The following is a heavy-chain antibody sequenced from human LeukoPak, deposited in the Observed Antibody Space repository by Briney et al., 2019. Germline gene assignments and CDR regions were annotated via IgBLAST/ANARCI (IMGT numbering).Heavy chain of an antibody. CDR1: GGTFSSYA. J-gene: IGHJ4*02. Sequence: GASVKVSCKASGGTFSSYAISWVRQAPGQGLECMGGIIPIFGTANYAQKFQGRVTITADESTSTAHMELSSLRSEDTAVYYCARARGVTTTHFDYWGQGTLVTVSS. V-gene: IGHV1-69*01. CDR2: IIPIFGTA. D-gene: IGHD4-17*01. CDR3: ARARGVTTTHFDY.